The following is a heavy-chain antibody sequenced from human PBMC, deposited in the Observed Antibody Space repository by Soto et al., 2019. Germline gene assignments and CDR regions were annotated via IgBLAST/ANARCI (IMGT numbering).Heavy chain of an antibody. CDR3: AKVRYSSPMGYYYGMGV. CDR2: IILIFGTA. D-gene: IGHD6-19*01. Sequence: QAQLEQSGGEVQKPGSSVKVSCKASRVAFSKFIVTWVRQAPGLGREWVGVIILIFGTAKYAQKFQGRVTITADESTSTSYMEVNNLRSEDTAVYYCAKVRYSSPMGYYYGMGVWGQGTTVTVSS. CDR1: RVAFSKFI. J-gene: IGHJ6*02. V-gene: IGHV1-69*01.